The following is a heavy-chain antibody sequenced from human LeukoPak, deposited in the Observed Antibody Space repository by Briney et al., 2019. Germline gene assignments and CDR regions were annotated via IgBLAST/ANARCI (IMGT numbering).Heavy chain of an antibody. CDR3: ARGGGSGRWGSAFDM. Sequence: GGSLRLSCAASGFTFSSYGMHWVRQAPGKGPEWVAFIRYDGSNKYYADSVKGRFTISRDNSKNTLYLQMNSLRAEDTAVYYCARGGGSGRWGSAFDMWGQGTMVTVSS. D-gene: IGHD6-19*01. V-gene: IGHV3-30*02. J-gene: IGHJ3*02. CDR2: IRYDGSNK. CDR1: GFTFSSYG.